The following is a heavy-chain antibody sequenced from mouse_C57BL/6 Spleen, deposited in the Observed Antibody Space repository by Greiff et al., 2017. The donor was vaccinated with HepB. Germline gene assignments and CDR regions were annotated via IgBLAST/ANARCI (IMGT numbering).Heavy chain of an antibody. CDR1: GYAFSSSW. J-gene: IGHJ2*01. CDR2: IYPGDGAT. D-gene: IGHD1-1*01. CDR3: AREEITTVVATVDY. V-gene: IGHV1-82*01. Sequence: VQLQQSGPELVKPGASVKISCKASGYAFSSSWMHWVKQRPGKGLEWIGRIYPGDGATNYNGKFKGKATLTADKSSSTAYMQLSSLTSEDSAVYFCAREEITTVVATVDYWGQGTTLTVSS.